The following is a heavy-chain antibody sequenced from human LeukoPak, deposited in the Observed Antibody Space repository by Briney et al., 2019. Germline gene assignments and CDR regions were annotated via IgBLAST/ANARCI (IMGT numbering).Heavy chain of an antibody. D-gene: IGHD2-8*01. CDR2: INVAGNT. V-gene: IGHV3-13*01. CDR1: GFTLSSHD. Sequence: GGSLRLTCAASGFTLSSHDVHWVRQVPGKGLEWISAINVAGNTYYSDSVKGRFSVSRDNAKNSVHLQMTSLRAGDTAVYHCAREPDVYGSWYFDLWGRGTQVTVSS. J-gene: IGHJ2*01. CDR3: AREPDVYGSWYFDL.